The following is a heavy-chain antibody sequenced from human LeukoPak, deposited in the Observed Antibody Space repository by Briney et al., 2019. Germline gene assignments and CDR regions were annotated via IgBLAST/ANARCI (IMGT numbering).Heavy chain of an antibody. V-gene: IGHV3-7*01. Sequence: GGSLRLSCAASGFTFSSYWMSWVRQAPGKGLEWVANIKQDGSEKYYVDSVKGRFTISRDNAKNSLYLQMNSLRAEDTAVYYCARRAYYYDSSGYYHNYYYYYYMDVWGKGTTVTISS. CDR1: GFTFSSYW. D-gene: IGHD3-22*01. J-gene: IGHJ6*03. CDR2: IKQDGSEK. CDR3: ARRAYYYDSSGYYHNYYYYYYMDV.